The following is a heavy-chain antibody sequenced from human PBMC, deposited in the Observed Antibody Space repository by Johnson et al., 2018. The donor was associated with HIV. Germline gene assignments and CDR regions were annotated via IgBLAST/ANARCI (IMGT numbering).Heavy chain of an antibody. V-gene: IGHV3-30*02. Sequence: QVQLVESGGGLVQPGGSLRLSCAASGFTFHDYGMNWVRQTPGKGLEWVAFIRYDGSNKYYADSVKGRFTISRDNSKNTLYLQMNSLRAEDTAVYYCPVDTEAFDIWGQGTMVTVSS. D-gene: IGHD1-14*01. CDR3: PVDTEAFDI. CDR2: IRYDGSNK. CDR1: GFTFHDYG. J-gene: IGHJ3*02.